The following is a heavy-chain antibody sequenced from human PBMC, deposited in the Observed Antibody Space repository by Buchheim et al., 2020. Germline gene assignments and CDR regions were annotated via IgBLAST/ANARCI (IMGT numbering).Heavy chain of an antibody. CDR2: INHSGST. CDR3: ARGPRGYYGSGSYRWFDP. D-gene: IGHD3-10*01. J-gene: IGHJ5*02. Sequence: QVQLQQWGAGLLKPSETLSLTCAVYGGSFSGYYWSWIRQPPGKGLEWIGEINHSGSTNYNPSLKSRVTISVDTSKNQFFLKLSSVTAADTAVYYCARGPRGYYGSGSYRWFDPWGQGTL. CDR1: GGSFSGYY. V-gene: IGHV4-34*01.